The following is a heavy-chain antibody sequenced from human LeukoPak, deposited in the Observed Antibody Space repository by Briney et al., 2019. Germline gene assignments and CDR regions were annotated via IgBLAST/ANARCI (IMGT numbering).Heavy chain of an antibody. J-gene: IGHJ4*02. CDR3: ARPGSDWYFNY. V-gene: IGHV5-51*01. CDR2: IYPGDSDT. CDR1: GYRFTNYW. D-gene: IGHD6-19*01. Sequence: GASLKISFKVSGYRFTNYWIAWVRQMPGKGLECMGIIYPGDSDTRYSPSFQGQVTVSADKSISTAYLQWSSLKPSDTAMYYCARPGSDWYFNYWGQGTLVTVSS.